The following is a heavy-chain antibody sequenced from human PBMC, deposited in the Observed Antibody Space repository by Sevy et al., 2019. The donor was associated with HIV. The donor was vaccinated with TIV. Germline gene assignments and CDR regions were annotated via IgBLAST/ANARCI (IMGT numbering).Heavy chain of an antibody. CDR2: IRSKAYGGTT. J-gene: IGHJ4*02. D-gene: IGHD3-3*01. CDR1: GFTFGDFA. V-gene: IGHV3-49*03. CDR3: TGDHFGPSFYFDH. Sequence: GGSLRLSCTTSGFTFGDFAMSWFRQAPGEGLEWISFIRSKAYGGTTEYAPSVRGRFTMSRDDSRSVAYLQMSSLKIEDTAIYYCTGDHFGPSFYFDHWGQGTLVTVSS.